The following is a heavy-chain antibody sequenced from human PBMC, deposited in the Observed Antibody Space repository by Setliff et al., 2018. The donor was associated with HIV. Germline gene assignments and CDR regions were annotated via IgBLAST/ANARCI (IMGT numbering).Heavy chain of an antibody. CDR3: AKELAASGLGYFDS. D-gene: IGHD3-22*01. V-gene: IGHV3-11*01. CDR1: GFTFRDHY. J-gene: IGHJ4*02. Sequence: GGSLRLSCAASGFTFRDHYMTWIRQAPGKGLEWISYISSSGSTTYYADSVKGRFTISRDNSKNTVYLQMNSLRAEDTAEYYCAKELAASGLGYFDSWGRGILVTVSS. CDR2: ISSSGSTT.